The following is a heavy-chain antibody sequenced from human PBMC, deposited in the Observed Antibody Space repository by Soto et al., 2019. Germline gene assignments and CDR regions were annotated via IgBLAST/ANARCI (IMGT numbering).Heavy chain of an antibody. CDR2: ISSSGSTI. CDR3: ARDRIRIVGVPPYGMDV. V-gene: IGHV3-48*03. CDR1: GFTFSSYK. J-gene: IGHJ6*02. D-gene: IGHD3-3*01. Sequence: GGSLRLSCVASGFTFSSYKMNWVRQAPGKGLEWVSYISSSGSTIYYADSVRGRFTISRDNAKNSLYLQMNSLRAEDTAVYYCARDRIRIVGVPPYGMDVWGQGTTVTVSS.